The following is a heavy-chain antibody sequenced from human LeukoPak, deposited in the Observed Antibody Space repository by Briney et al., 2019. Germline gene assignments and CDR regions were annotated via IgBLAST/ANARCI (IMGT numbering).Heavy chain of an antibody. V-gene: IGHV1-18*01. CDR3: ARSDYGSGSYPYYYGMDV. J-gene: IGHJ6*02. CDR2: ISAYNGNT. Sequence: ASVKVSCKASGYTFTSYGISWVRQAPGQGLEWMGWISAYNGNTNYAQKLQGRVTMTTDTSTSTAYMELRSLRSDDTAVYYCARSDYGSGSYPYYYGMDVWGQGTTVTVSS. CDR1: GYTFTSYG. D-gene: IGHD3-10*01.